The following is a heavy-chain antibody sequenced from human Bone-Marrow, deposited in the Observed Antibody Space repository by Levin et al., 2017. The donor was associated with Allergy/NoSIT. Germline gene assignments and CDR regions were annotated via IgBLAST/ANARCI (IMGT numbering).Heavy chain of an antibody. D-gene: IGHD6-13*01. CDR2: IIPIFGTA. CDR3: ARVVAAAGTLQPSAEYFQH. J-gene: IGHJ1*01. CDR1: LVLFLISS. V-gene: IGHV1-69*13. Sequence: SVMVSCMSSLVLFLISSLLWVRQAPGQGLEWMGGIIPIFGTANYAQKFQGRVTITASSSTSTAYMELSSLRSEDTAVYYCARVVAAAGTLQPSAEYFQHWGQGTLVTVSS.